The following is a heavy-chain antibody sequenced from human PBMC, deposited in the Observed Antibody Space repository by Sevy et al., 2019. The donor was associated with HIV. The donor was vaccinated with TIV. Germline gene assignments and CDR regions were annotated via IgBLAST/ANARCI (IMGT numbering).Heavy chain of an antibody. CDR2: ISGTGNTI. J-gene: IGHJ4*02. D-gene: IGHD2-15*01. V-gene: IGHV3-48*04. CDR1: GFTFSPYS. CDR3: ARVPLYSDSHINDY. Sequence: GGSLRLSCTASGFTFSPYSMNWIRQAPGKGLEWLSYISGTGNTIYYAGSVKGRFTISRDNAKNSLYLQMNSLGAEETAVYYCARVPLYSDSHINDYWGQGTLVTVSS.